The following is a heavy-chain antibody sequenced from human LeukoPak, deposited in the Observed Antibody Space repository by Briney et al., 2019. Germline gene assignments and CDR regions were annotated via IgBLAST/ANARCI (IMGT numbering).Heavy chain of an antibody. CDR1: GGSISSGGYY. CDR3: ARGPRDRSVGYCSSTSCYPRRWYFDY. D-gene: IGHD2-2*01. J-gene: IGHJ4*02. Sequence: SETLSLTCTVSGGSISSGGYYWSWIRQHPGKGLEWIGEINHSGSTNYNPSLKSRVTISVDTSKNQFSLKLSSVTAADTAVYYCARGPRDRSVGYCSSTSCYPRRWYFDYWGQGTLVTVSS. V-gene: IGHV4-31*03. CDR2: INHSGST.